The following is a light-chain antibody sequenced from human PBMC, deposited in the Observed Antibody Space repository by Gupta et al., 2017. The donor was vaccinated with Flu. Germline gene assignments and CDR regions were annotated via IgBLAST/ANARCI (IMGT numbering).Light chain of an antibody. V-gene: IGKV1-39*01. Sequence: PSSLSASVGDRVSITCRASQKISTYLNWYPQKAGKAPRLLVYARSSLHSGVPSRFSGSGSGTDFTLTISRLQPEDFATYYCQQTYSAPSTFGQGTTLDIK. J-gene: IGKJ2*01. CDR2: ARS. CDR1: QKISTY. CDR3: QQTYSAPST.